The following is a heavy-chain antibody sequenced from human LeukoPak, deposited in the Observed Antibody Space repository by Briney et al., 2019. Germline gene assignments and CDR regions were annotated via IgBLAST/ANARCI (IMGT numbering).Heavy chain of an antibody. V-gene: IGHV1-18*01. J-gene: IGHJ6*02. Sequence: GASVKVPCKASGYTFTSYGISWVRQAPGQGLEWMGWISAYNGNTNYAQKLQGRVTMTTDTSTSTAYMELRSLRSDDTAVYYCARVGDYYDSSGYYRAYYYYYGMDVWGQGATVTVSS. D-gene: IGHD3-22*01. CDR1: GYTFTSYG. CDR3: ARVGDYYDSSGYYRAYYYYYGMDV. CDR2: ISAYNGNT.